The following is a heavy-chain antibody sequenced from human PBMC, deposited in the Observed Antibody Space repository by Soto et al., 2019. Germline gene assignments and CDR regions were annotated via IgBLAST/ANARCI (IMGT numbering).Heavy chain of an antibody. CDR3: AKDVHYDSSGVLDY. CDR2: ISGGGGGK. Sequence: EVRLLESGGGLEQPGGSLRLSCTTSGFTFDNFAMSWVRQAPGRGLEWVSAISGGGGGKYYADSVKGRFIISRDNSKNTVYLQLNGLRTEDTAVYSCAKDVHYDSSGVLDYWGQGTLVTVSS. D-gene: IGHD3-22*01. CDR1: GFTFDNFA. J-gene: IGHJ4*02. V-gene: IGHV3-23*01.